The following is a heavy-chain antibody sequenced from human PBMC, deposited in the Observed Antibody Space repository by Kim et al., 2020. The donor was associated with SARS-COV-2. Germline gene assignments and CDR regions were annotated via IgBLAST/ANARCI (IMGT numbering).Heavy chain of an antibody. D-gene: IGHD7-27*01. V-gene: IGHV3-23*03. CDR2: IYSGGSST. Sequence: GGSLRLSCAASGFTFSSYAMSWVRQAPGKGLEWVSVIYSGGSSTYYADSVKGRFTISRDNSKNTLYLQMNSLRAEDTAVYYCAKDLGPSWFDPWGQGTLVTVSS. CDR3: AKDLGPSWFDP. CDR1: GFTFSSYA. J-gene: IGHJ5*02.